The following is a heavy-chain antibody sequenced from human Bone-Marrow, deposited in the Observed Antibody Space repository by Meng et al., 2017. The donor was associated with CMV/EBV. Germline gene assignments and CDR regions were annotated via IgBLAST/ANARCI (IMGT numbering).Heavy chain of an antibody. Sequence: SETRSLTCTVSDGSISSYYWSWIRQPPGKGLEWIGYIDYSGSTNYNPSLKSRVTISVDTSKSQFSLNLSSVTAADTAVYYCARDGGYYYFDYWGQGTLVTVSS. CDR1: DGSISSYY. V-gene: IGHV4-59*01. CDR2: IDYSGST. CDR3: ARDGGYYYFDY. D-gene: IGHD2-15*01. J-gene: IGHJ4*02.